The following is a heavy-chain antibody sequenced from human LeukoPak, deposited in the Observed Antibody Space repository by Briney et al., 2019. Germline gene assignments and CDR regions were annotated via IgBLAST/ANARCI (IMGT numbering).Heavy chain of an antibody. CDR2: ISPGGGTT. D-gene: IGHD3-22*01. CDR1: GFAFGSEA. Sequence: PGGSLRLSCAVSGFAFGSEAMSWVRQSPARGLEWVASISPGGGTTYYADYVKGRFTISRDNAKNSLYLQMNSLRAEDTAVYYCARDIYYDSSGYYGSVYWGQGTLVTVSS. V-gene: IGHV3-23*01. CDR3: ARDIYYDSSGYYGSVY. J-gene: IGHJ4*02.